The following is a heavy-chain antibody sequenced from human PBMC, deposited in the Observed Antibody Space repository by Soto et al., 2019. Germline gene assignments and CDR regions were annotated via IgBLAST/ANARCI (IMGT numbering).Heavy chain of an antibody. CDR3: ARRRIAAAGGRDYYYYYMDV. CDR2: IYHSGST. V-gene: IGHV4-4*02. J-gene: IGHJ6*03. CDR1: SGSISSSNW. Sequence: SETLSLTCAVSSGSISSSNWWSWVRQPPGKGLEWIGEIYHSGSTNYNPSLKSRVTISVDKSKNQFSLKLSSVTAADTAVYYCARRRIAAAGGRDYYYYYMDVWGKGTTVTVSS. D-gene: IGHD6-13*01.